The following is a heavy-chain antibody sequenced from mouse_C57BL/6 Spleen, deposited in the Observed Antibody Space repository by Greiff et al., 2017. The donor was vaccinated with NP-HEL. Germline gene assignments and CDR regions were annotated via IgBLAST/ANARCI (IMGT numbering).Heavy chain of an antibody. CDR1: GYTFTSYW. V-gene: IGHV1-69*01. D-gene: IGHD4-1*01. CDR3: ARGWDSYAMDY. Sequence: VQLQQPGAELVMPGASVKLSCKASGYTFTSYWMHWVKQRPGPGLEWIGEIDPSDSYTNYNQKFKCKSTLTVDKSSSTAYMQLSSLTSEDSAVYYCARGWDSYAMDYWGQGTSVTVSA. J-gene: IGHJ4*01. CDR2: IDPSDSYT.